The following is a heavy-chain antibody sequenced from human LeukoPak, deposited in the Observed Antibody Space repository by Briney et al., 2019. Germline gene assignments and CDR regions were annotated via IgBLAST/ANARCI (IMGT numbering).Heavy chain of an antibody. CDR2: ILGSGAST. J-gene: IGHJ4*02. V-gene: IGHV3-23*01. Sequence: GGPLRLSCAASGFTFRNYAMSWFGKAQGKGLEGVSAILGSGASTYYADSVKGRFTISRDNSKNTLYLQMNSLRAEDTAVYYCVKWGDYDVLTNYYVPDYWGQGSLVTVSS. CDR1: GFTFRNYA. D-gene: IGHD3-9*01. CDR3: VKWGDYDVLTNYYVPDY.